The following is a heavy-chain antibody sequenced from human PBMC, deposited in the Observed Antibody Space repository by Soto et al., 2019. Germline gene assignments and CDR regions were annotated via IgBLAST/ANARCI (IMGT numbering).Heavy chain of an antibody. J-gene: IGHJ5*02. Sequence: SETLSLTCTVSGGSISSYYWSWIRQPPGKGLEWIGYIYYSGSTNYNPSLKSRVTISVDTSKNQFSLKLSSVTAADTAVYYCARGVSHCSSTSCYHWFDPWGQGALVTVSS. V-gene: IGHV4-59*01. CDR2: IYYSGST. D-gene: IGHD2-2*01. CDR1: GGSISSYY. CDR3: ARGVSHCSSTSCYHWFDP.